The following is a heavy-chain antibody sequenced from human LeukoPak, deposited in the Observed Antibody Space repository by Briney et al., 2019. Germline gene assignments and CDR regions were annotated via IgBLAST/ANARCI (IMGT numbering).Heavy chain of an antibody. Sequence: GESLKISCKASENSFTTSWIAWVRQMPGKGLEWMGIIYPGDSDTRYSPSFQGQVTISADKSISTAYLQWSSLKASDTAMYYCARRLAAANTDGFDIWGQGTMVTISS. CDR1: ENSFTTSW. J-gene: IGHJ3*02. D-gene: IGHD6-13*01. CDR2: IYPGDSDT. V-gene: IGHV5-51*01. CDR3: ARRLAAANTDGFDI.